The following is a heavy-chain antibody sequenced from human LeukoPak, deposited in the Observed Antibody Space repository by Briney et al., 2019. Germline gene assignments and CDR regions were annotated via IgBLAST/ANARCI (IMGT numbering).Heavy chain of an antibody. V-gene: IGHV3-23*01. D-gene: IGHD4-23*01. CDR2: ISGSGGST. CDR1: GFSFSSYA. Sequence: GGSLRLSCAASGFSFSSYAMSWVRQAPGKGLEWVSAISGSGGSTNYADSVKGRFTISRENSKNTLYLQMNSLRADDTAVYCCAKRSGGNSGAFDIWGQGTMVTVSS. CDR3: AKRSGGNSGAFDI. J-gene: IGHJ3*02.